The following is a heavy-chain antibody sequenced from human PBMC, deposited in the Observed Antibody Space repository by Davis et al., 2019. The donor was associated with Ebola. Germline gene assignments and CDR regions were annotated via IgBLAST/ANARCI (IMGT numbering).Heavy chain of an antibody. Sequence: SETLSLTCAVYGGAFTGYYWSWIRQPPGKGLEWIGYIYYSGSTNYNPSLKSRVTISVDTSKNQFSLKLSSVTAADTAVYYCARDLVAYYDSSGYADYWGQGTLVTVSS. CDR1: GGAFTGYY. J-gene: IGHJ4*02. CDR3: ARDLVAYYDSSGYADY. CDR2: IYYSGST. D-gene: IGHD3-22*01. V-gene: IGHV4-59*01.